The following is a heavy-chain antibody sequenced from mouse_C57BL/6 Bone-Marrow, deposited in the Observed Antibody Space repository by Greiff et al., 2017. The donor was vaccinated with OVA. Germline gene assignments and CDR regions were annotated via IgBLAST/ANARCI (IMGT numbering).Heavy chain of an antibody. CDR3: ARNSITTVVATRYFDV. CDR2: IHPNSGST. D-gene: IGHD1-1*01. CDR1: GYTFTSYW. V-gene: IGHV1-64*01. Sequence: QVHVKQPGAELVKPGASVKLSCKASGYTFTSYWMHWVKQRPGQGLEWIGMIHPNSGSTNYNEKFKSKATLTVDKSSSTAYMQLSSLTSEDSAVYYCARNSITTVVATRYFDVWGTGTTVTVSS. J-gene: IGHJ1*03.